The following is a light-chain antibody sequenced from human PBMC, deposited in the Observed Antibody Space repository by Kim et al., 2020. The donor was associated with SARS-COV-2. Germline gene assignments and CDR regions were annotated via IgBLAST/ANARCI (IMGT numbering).Light chain of an antibody. CDR3: QQYGSSPRT. V-gene: IGKV3-20*01. J-gene: IGKJ1*01. CDR1: QSVSSSY. CDR2: GAS. Sequence: APGERATLSGRARQSVSSSYLAWYQQKPGQAPRLLIEGASSRATGITDSVSGSGSGTDFTLTISRLEPEDFAVYYCQQYGSSPRTFGQGTKVDIK.